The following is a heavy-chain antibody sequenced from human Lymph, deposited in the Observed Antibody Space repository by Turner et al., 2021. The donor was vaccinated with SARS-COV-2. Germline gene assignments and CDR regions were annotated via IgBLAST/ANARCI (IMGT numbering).Heavy chain of an antibody. CDR3: ARGRYSGGGMDV. V-gene: IGHV1-8*02. Sequence: QVQLVQSGAEVKTPGASGKVSCKAPGYTFTSYDINWVRQATGQGLEWMGWMNPNSGNTGYAQKFQGRVTMTRNTSISTAYMELSSLRSEDTAVYYCARGRYSGGGMDVWGQGTTVTVSS. D-gene: IGHD1-26*01. CDR1: GYTFTSYD. CDR2: MNPNSGNT. J-gene: IGHJ6*02.